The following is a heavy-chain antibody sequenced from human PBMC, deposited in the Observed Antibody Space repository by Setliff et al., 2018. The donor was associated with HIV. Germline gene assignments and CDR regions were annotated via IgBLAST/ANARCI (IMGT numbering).Heavy chain of an antibody. CDR2: AHHSGTT. CDR3: ARWGEPSIKAFDI. J-gene: IGHJ3*02. V-gene: IGHV4-59*08. D-gene: IGHD3-16*01. Sequence: SETLSLTCAVSGGSITDFYWNWIRQPPGKGLEWIGFAHHSGTTSYNPSLQSRVIIAADTSRNGFSLRVNSVTAADTAVYYCARWGEPSIKAFDIWGQGTMVTVSS. CDR1: GGSITDFY.